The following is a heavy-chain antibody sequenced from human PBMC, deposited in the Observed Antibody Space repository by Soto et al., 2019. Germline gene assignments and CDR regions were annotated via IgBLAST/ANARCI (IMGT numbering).Heavy chain of an antibody. CDR3: ARRGFGEDRAFDM. CDR1: GYTLGSYG. Sequence: VASVKVSCKASGYTLGSYGIHWVRQAPGQRLEWMGWINRGYEDRKSSQKFQGRVTITRDTSANTAYMELSSLTSEDTAVYYCARRGFGEDRAFDMWGQGTMVTVSS. D-gene: IGHD3-10*01. J-gene: IGHJ3*02. CDR2: INRGYEDR. V-gene: IGHV1-3*01.